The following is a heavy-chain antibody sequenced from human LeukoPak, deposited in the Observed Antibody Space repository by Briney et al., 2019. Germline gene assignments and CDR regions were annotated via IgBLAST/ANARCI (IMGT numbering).Heavy chain of an antibody. CDR1: GGTFSSYA. V-gene: IGHV1-69*04. CDR2: IIPILGIA. CDR3: ARDEVDTAMVEYYYYYGMDV. D-gene: IGHD5-18*01. Sequence: SVKVSCKASGGTFSSYAISWVRQAPGQGLEWMGRIIPILGIANYAQKFQGRVTIIADKSTSTAYMELSSLRSEDTAVYYCARDEVDTAMVEYYYYYGMDVWGQGTTVTVSS. J-gene: IGHJ6*02.